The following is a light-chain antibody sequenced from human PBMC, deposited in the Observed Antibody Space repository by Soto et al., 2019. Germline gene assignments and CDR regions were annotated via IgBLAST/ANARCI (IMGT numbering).Light chain of an antibody. CDR2: LGS. J-gene: IGKJ1*01. Sequence: ENVMTQSPLSLPVTPGEPASISCRCIQXLLHSKGYNYLDWYLQKPGQSPQLLIYLGSNRASGVPDRFSGSGSGTDFTLKISRVEAEDVGFYYCMQTLQPPWTLGQGTKVDIK. V-gene: IGKV2-28*01. CDR3: MQTLQPPWT. CDR1: QXLLHSKGYNY.